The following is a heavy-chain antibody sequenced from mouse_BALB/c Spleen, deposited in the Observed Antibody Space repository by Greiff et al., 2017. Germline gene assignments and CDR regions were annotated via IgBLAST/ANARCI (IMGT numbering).Heavy chain of an antibody. CDR1: GFTFSSYA. CDR3: AREGYYGNPHYYAMDY. CDR2: ISSGGST. D-gene: IGHD2-1*01. Sequence: EVQRVESGGGLVKPGGSLKLSCAASGFTFSSYAMSWVRQTPEKRLEWVASISSGGSTYYPDSVKGRFTISRDNARNILYLQMSSLRSEDTAMYYCAREGYYGNPHYYAMDYWGQGTSVTVSS. V-gene: IGHV5-6-5*01. J-gene: IGHJ4*01.